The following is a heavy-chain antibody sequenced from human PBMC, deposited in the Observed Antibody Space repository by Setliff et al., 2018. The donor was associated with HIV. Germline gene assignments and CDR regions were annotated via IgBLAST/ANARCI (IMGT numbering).Heavy chain of an antibody. CDR2: ISRSSEYK. Sequence: GGSLRLSCAASGFTFSTYGMNWVRQGPGKGLEWVTSISRSSEYKYSADSVKGRFTITRDNAKNSLYLQLKSLRAEETAVYYCARDRDGATMVRGVIIRGWFDYWGQGTLVTVSS. CDR1: GFTFSTYG. CDR3: ARDRDGATMVRGVIIRGWFDY. D-gene: IGHD3-10*01. J-gene: IGHJ4*02. V-gene: IGHV3-21*01.